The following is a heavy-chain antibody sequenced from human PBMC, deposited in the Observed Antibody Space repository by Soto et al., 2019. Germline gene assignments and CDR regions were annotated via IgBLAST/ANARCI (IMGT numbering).Heavy chain of an antibody. CDR3: ARDNWNYVDY. CDR1: GGSVSSGSYY. Sequence: SETLSLTCTVSGGSVSSGSYYWSWIRQPPGKGLEWIGYIYYSGSTNYNPSLKSRVTISVDTSKNQFSLKLSSVTAADTAVYYCARDNWNYVDYWGQGTLVTVSS. V-gene: IGHV4-61*01. CDR2: IYYSGST. D-gene: IGHD3-3*01. J-gene: IGHJ4*02.